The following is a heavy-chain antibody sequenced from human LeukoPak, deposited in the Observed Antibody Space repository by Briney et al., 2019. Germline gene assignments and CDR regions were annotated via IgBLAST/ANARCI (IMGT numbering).Heavy chain of an antibody. Sequence: PGGSLRLSCEASGFTFDDYAMHWVRQAPGKGLEWVSGISWNSGSIGYADSVKGRFTISRDNAKNSLYLQMNSLRAEDTALYYCAKGRISDYYFDYWGQGTLVTVSS. V-gene: IGHV3-9*01. D-gene: IGHD3-3*02. CDR3: AKGRISDYYFDY. CDR2: ISWNSGSI. J-gene: IGHJ4*02. CDR1: GFTFDDYA.